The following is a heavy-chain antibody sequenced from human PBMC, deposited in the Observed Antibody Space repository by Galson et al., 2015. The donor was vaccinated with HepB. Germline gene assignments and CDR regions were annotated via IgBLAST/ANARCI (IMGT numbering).Heavy chain of an antibody. Sequence: SVKVSCKASGYTFTSYYMHWVRQAPGQGLEWMGIINPSGGSTSYAQKFQGRVTMTRDTSTSTVYMELSSLRSEDTAVYYCARGSQGQWPPRWWFDPWGQGTLVTVSS. D-gene: IGHD6-19*01. CDR3: ARGSQGQWPPRWWFDP. V-gene: IGHV1-46*01. J-gene: IGHJ5*02. CDR2: INPSGGST. CDR1: GYTFTSYY.